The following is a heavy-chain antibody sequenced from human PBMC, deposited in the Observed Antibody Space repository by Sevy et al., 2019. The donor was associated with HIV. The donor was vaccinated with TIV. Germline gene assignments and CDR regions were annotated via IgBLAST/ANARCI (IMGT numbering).Heavy chain of an antibody. CDR3: XXXXXQXISXXXXXXXYFHYGVDV. Sequence: ASVKVSCKASGYTFTGYYLIWVRQAPGQGLEWMGWINPDSGGTKSVEKFQGRVTMTRDTSIRTAYMELSRLTYDDSXXXXXXXXXXQXISXXXXXXXYFHYGVDVWGPGTTVTVSS. CDR2: INPDSGGT. V-gene: IGHV1-2*02. J-gene: IGHJ6*02. CDR1: GYTFTGYY.